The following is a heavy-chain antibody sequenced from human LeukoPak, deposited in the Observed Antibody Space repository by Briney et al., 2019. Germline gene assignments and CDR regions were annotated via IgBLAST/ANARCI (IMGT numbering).Heavy chain of an antibody. CDR3: ARAVAGTMGY. Sequence: GSLRFSCAASGFTFSSYSMNWVRQAPGKGLEWVSSISSSSSYIYYADSVKGRFTISRDNAKNSLYLQMNSLRAEDTAVYYCARAVAGTMGYWGQGTLVTVSS. D-gene: IGHD6-19*01. CDR1: GFTFSSYS. V-gene: IGHV3-21*01. J-gene: IGHJ4*02. CDR2: ISSSSSYI.